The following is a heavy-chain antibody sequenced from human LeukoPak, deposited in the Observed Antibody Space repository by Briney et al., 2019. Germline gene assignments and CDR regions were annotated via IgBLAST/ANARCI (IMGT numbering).Heavy chain of an antibody. D-gene: IGHD6-19*01. CDR3: TRERNNGWDS. V-gene: IGHV3-74*01. CDR1: GFTVSNYW. Sequence: AGSLTLSCAASGFTVSNYWMHWVRQAPGEGLVWVARVNSDRRSVAYADSVQGRFTISTDNTKNTVYLQMDSLRAEDTAVNYCTRERNNGWDSWGQGTLVSVSS. J-gene: IGHJ4*02. CDR2: VNSDRRSV.